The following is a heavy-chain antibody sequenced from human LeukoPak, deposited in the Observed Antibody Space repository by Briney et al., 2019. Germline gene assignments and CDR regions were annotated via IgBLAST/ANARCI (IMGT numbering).Heavy chain of an antibody. Sequence: ASVKVSCKASGYTFTGYYMHWVRQAPGQGLEWMGWINPNSGGSNYAQKFQGRVTMTRDTSISTAYMELSRLRSDDTAVYYCARGKIQLWLVNGYFDYWGQGTLVTVSS. V-gene: IGHV1-2*02. J-gene: IGHJ4*02. D-gene: IGHD5-18*01. CDR3: ARGKIQLWLVNGYFDY. CDR1: GYTFTGYY. CDR2: INPNSGGS.